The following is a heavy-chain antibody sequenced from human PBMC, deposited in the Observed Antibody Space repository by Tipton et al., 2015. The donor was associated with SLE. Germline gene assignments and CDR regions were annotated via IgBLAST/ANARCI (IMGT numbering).Heavy chain of an antibody. CDR2: IYYSGST. CDR3: ARLEGQQLVGDFDL. V-gene: IGHV4-59*12. D-gene: IGHD6-13*01. CDR1: GGSISSYY. Sequence: TLSLTCTVSGGSISSYYWSWIRQPPGKGLEWIGYIYYSGSTNYNPSLKSRVTISVDTSKNQFSLKLSSVTAADTAVYYCARLEGQQLVGDFDLWGRGTLVTVSS. J-gene: IGHJ2*01.